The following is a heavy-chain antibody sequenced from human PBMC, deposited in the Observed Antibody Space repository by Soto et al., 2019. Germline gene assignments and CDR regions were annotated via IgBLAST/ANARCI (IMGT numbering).Heavy chain of an antibody. CDR1: GFTFSNYA. CDR3: LLFLTPSHWTIGF. D-gene: IGHD1-1*01. CDR2: VSATAGTT. V-gene: IGHV3-23*01. Sequence: GGSLRLSCAASGFTFSNYAMSWVRQAPGKGLEWVSLVSATAGTTYYTDSVKGRFTISRDNSDNSLYLQINSLRTEDTALYYFLLFLTPSHWTIGFWGQGILVTVVS. J-gene: IGHJ1*01.